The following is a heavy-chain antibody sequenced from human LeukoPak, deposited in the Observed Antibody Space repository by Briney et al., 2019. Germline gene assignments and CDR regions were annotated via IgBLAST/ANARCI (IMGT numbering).Heavy chain of an antibody. CDR3: ARDLGYCSGGSCYSSDY. CDR1: GFTFSSYG. V-gene: IGHV3-23*01. J-gene: IGHJ4*02. CDR2: ISDNGGST. D-gene: IGHD2-15*01. Sequence: GGSLRLSCAASGFTFSSYGMSWVRQAPGKGLEWVSGISDNGGSTYYADSVKGRFTISRDNAKNSLYLQMNSLRAEDTAVYYCARDLGYCSGGSCYSSDYWGQGTLVTVSS.